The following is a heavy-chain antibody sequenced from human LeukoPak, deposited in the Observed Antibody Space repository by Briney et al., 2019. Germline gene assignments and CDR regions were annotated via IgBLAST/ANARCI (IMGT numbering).Heavy chain of an antibody. CDR1: GGSFSGYY. CDR3: ARTLGY. CDR2: INHSGST. Sequence: SETLSLTCAVYGGSFSGYYWSWIRQPPGKGLEWIGEINHSGSTNYNPSLKSRVTISVDTSKNQFSLKLNSVTAADTAVYYCARTLGYWGQGTLVTVSS. D-gene: IGHD3-16*01. V-gene: IGHV4-34*01. J-gene: IGHJ4*02.